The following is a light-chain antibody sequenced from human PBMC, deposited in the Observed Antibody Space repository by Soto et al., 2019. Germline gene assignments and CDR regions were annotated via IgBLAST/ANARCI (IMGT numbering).Light chain of an antibody. Sequence: IQMTQSPSTLSASVGDRVTITCRASQSITTWLAWYQQKPGKAPKLLIYKASSLESGVQSRFSGSGSGTEFTLTISSLQPDDFATYYCQQYNSYWTFGQGTKVEIK. J-gene: IGKJ1*01. CDR2: KAS. CDR3: QQYNSYWT. CDR1: QSITTW. V-gene: IGKV1-5*03.